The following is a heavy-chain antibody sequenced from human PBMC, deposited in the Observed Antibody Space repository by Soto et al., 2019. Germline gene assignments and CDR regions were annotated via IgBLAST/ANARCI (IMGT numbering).Heavy chain of an antibody. CDR3: ARSVEGHFDY. D-gene: IGHD6-19*01. J-gene: IGHJ4*02. V-gene: IGHV3-48*02. CDR1: GFTFSVYS. CDR2: ITSDTKTI. Sequence: EVQLVESGGDSLPRGGSLRLSCVASGFTFSVYSMNWVRQAPGKGLEWFSYITSDTKTIKYADSVKGRFTISRDNGKNSVDLQMNSLRDEDTAVYYCARSVEGHFDYWGQGTVVTVSS.